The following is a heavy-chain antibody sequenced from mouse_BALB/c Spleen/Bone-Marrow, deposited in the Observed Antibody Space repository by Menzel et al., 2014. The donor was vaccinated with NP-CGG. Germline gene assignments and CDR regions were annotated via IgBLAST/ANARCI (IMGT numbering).Heavy chain of an antibody. CDR1: GFTFSSYG. D-gene: IGHD1-2*01. CDR3: SRGVDHYSWFAY. J-gene: IGHJ3*01. V-gene: IGHV5-6-3*01. CDR2: INSDGGST. Sequence: DVKLVESGGGLVQPGGSLKLSCAASGFTFSSYGMSWVRQTPDKRLELVANINSDGGSTYYSDSVKGRFTISRDDAKNTLNLQMSSLKSEDTAMYYCSRGVDHYSWFAYWGRGTLVTVSA.